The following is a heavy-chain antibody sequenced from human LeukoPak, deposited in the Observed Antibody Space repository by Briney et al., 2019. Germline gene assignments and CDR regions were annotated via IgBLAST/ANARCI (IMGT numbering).Heavy chain of an antibody. CDR1: GYSISSGYY. D-gene: IGHD6-6*01. J-gene: IGHJ6*03. CDR2: IYHSGST. Sequence: PSETLSLTCTVSGYSISSGYYWGWIRQPPGKGLEWIGSIYHSGSTYYNPSLKSRVTISVDTSKNQFSLKLSSVTAADTAVYYCAREAGRGAARNYYYYMDVWGKGTTVTVSS. V-gene: IGHV4-38-2*02. CDR3: AREAGRGAARNYYYYMDV.